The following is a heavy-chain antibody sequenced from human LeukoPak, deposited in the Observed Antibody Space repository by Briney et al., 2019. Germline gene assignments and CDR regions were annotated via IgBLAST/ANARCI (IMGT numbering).Heavy chain of an antibody. V-gene: IGHV1-2*02. J-gene: IGHJ6*02. CDR1: GYTFTGYY. Sequence: ASVKVSCKASGYTFTGYYMHWVRQAPGQGLEWMGWINPNSGGTNYAQKFQGRVTMTRDTSISTAYMELSRLRSDDTAVYYCARECSGYDHYYYYGMDVWGQGTTVTVSS. D-gene: IGHD5-12*01. CDR2: INPNSGGT. CDR3: ARECSGYDHYYYYGMDV.